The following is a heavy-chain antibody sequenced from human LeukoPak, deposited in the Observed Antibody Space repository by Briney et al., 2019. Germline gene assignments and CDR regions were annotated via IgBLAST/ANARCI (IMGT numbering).Heavy chain of an antibody. CDR2: IYSGGST. Sequence: PGGSLRLSCAASGFTVSSNYMSWVRQAPGKGLEWVSVIYSGGSTYYADSVKGRFTISRHNSKNTLYLQMNSLRAEDTAMYYCALGVYDILTGYFFDYWGQGTLVTVSS. J-gene: IGHJ4*02. CDR3: ALGVYDILTGYFFDY. V-gene: IGHV3-53*04. D-gene: IGHD3-9*01. CDR1: GFTVSSNY.